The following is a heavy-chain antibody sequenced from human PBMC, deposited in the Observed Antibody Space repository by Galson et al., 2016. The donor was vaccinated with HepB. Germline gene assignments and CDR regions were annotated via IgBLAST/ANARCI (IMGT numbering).Heavy chain of an antibody. CDR1: GDSVSSNSAT. Sequence: CAISGDSVSSNSATWNWIRQSPSRGLAWLGRTYYRSAWLDDYAISVKSRISINPDTSKNRFSLHLSSVTPEDTAVYYCTRERRYCSDGSCYSFDYWGLGILVTVSS. V-gene: IGHV6-1*01. CDR2: TYYRSAWLD. D-gene: IGHD2-15*01. J-gene: IGHJ4*02. CDR3: TRERRYCSDGSCYSFDY.